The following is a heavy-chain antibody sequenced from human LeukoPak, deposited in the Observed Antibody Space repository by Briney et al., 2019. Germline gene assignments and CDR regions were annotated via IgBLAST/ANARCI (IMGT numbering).Heavy chain of an antibody. Sequence: GGSLRLSCAASGFTFSSYGMHWVRQAPGKGLEWVAFIRYDGSNKYYADSVKGRFTISRDNSKNTLYLQMNSLRAEDTAVYYCARARFLEWLSPGYWGQGTLVTVSS. J-gene: IGHJ4*02. CDR1: GFTFSSYG. CDR2: IRYDGSNK. D-gene: IGHD3-3*01. V-gene: IGHV3-30*02. CDR3: ARARFLEWLSPGY.